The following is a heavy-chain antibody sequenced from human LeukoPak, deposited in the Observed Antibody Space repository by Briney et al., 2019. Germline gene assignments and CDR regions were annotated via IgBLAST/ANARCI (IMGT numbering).Heavy chain of an antibody. D-gene: IGHD6-13*01. CDR3: AREAGRVYYYYYMDV. J-gene: IGHJ6*03. Sequence: PSETLSLTCTVSGGSISSYYWSWIRQPAGKGLEWIGRIYTSGSTNYNPSLKSRVTISVDTSKNQFSLKLSSVTAADTAVYYCAREAGRVYYYYYMDVWGKGTTVTVSS. CDR1: GGSISSYY. V-gene: IGHV4-4*07. CDR2: IYTSGST.